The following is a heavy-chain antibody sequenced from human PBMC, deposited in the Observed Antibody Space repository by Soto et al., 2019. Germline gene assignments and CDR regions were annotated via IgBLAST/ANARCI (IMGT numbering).Heavy chain of an antibody. V-gene: IGHV4-34*01. CDR1: GGSFSAYY. D-gene: IGHD3-16*01. CDR3: ARVIDLLTVWYAFDI. J-gene: IGHJ3*02. CDR2: INHSGDT. Sequence: QVQLQQWGAGLLRPSETLSLTCAVYGGSFSAYYWTWIRQPPGKGLEWIGDINHSGDTNYNPSLKSRVTISVDTSKNQFSLKLSSVTAADTAVYYCARVIDLLTVWYAFDIWGQGTIVTVSS.